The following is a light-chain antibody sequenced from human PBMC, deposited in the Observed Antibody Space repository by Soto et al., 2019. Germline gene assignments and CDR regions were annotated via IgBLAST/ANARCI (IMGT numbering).Light chain of an antibody. CDR1: QSISDT. Sequence: VMKQSPATLSVSPGGRATLSCRASQSISDTLAWYQQKPGLAPRLLIHGASTRAPGFPARFSGSGSGTDFTLTISSLQSEDFAVYYCQQYDNWPWTFGQGTKVDI. J-gene: IGKJ1*01. CDR2: GAS. V-gene: IGKV3-15*01. CDR3: QQYDNWPWT.